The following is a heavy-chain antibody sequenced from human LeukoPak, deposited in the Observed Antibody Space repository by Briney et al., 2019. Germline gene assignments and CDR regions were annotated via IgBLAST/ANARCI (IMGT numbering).Heavy chain of an antibody. CDR3: AKDSGGYSSGWYEGYFDY. V-gene: IGHV3-23*01. CDR2: ISGSVGST. J-gene: IGHJ4*02. Sequence: TGGSLRLSCAHSGFTPSSYAMSCVRQAPGKGRGWVSAISGSVGSTYYADSVKGRFTISRDNSKNTLYLQMNSLRAEDTAVYYCAKDSGGYSSGWYEGYFDYWGQGTLVTVSS. CDR1: GFTPSSYA. D-gene: IGHD6-19*01.